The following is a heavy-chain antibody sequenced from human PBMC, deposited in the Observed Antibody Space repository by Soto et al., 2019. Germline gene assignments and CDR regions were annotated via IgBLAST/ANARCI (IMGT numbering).Heavy chain of an antibody. J-gene: IGHJ5*02. CDR2: IIPIFGTA. V-gene: IGHV1-69*01. Sequence: QVQLVQSGAEVKKPGSSVKVSCKASGGTFSGYAISWVRQAPGQGLEWMGGIIPIFGTANYAQKFQGRVTITADESTSTAYMELSSLRSEDTAVYYCARVGRGGWYRGWFDPWGQGTLVTVSS. D-gene: IGHD6-19*01. CDR1: GGTFSGYA. CDR3: ARVGRGGWYRGWFDP.